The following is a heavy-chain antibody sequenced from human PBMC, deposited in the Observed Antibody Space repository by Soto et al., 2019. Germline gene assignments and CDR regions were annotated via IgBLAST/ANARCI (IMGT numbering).Heavy chain of an antibody. Sequence: PSQTQSLTCTVSCLSISHYYWNWLRQSQGRGLEWIGYISYTGNTMYNPSLKSRVTISRDTSKNQFSLQLNSVAAADTALYFCAKEHWGSFDFWGQGALVTVSS. V-gene: IGHV4-59*01. J-gene: IGHJ4*02. CDR1: CLSISHYY. CDR3: AKEHWGSFDF. CDR2: ISYTGNT. D-gene: IGHD7-27*01.